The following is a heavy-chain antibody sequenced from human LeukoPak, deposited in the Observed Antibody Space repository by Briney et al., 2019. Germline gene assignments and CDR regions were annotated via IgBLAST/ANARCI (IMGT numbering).Heavy chain of an antibody. CDR3: ARVPLRFLEPFDY. CDR2: ISHRGRT. Sequence: SETLSLTCAVYGGSVSGYYWSWIRQPPEQGLEWIGEISHRGRTHYTPSLQSRVTMSVDTSMNQFALNLNSVTAADTAVYYCARVPLRFLEPFDYWGQGILVTVSS. CDR1: GGSVSGYY. D-gene: IGHD3-3*01. V-gene: IGHV4-34*01. J-gene: IGHJ4*02.